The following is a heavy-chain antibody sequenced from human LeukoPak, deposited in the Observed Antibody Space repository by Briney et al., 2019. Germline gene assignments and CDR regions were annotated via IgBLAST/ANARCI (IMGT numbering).Heavy chain of an antibody. CDR1: GFRFSSYW. CDR3: ARDVYGDFDF. D-gene: IGHD4-17*01. Sequence: PGGSLRLSCAASGFRFSSYWMNWVRQDPGTGLEWVANIKPDGSDQYYVDSVEGRFTVSRDNAKNSLYLQMNSLRAEDMAVYSCARDVYGDFDFWGQGTLVTVSS. V-gene: IGHV3-7*04. J-gene: IGHJ4*02. CDR2: IKPDGSDQ.